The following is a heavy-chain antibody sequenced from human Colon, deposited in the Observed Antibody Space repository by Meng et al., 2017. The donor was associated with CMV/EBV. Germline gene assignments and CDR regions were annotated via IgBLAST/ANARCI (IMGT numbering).Heavy chain of an antibody. J-gene: IGHJ4*02. CDR1: DYTFTSYD. Sequence: SVTVSCKASDYTFTSYDINWVRQAPGQGLEWMGWISTHNGNTKYAQHLQGRVTMTRDTFTSTAYMELRSLDFDDTAIYFCARAYCSGTNCSPDYWGQGTLVTVSS. V-gene: IGHV1-18*01. CDR3: ARAYCSGTNCSPDY. CDR2: ISTHNGNT. D-gene: IGHD2-2*01.